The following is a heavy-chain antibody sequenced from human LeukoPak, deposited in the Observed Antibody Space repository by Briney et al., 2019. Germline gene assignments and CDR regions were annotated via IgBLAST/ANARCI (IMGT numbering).Heavy chain of an antibody. CDR1: GTFVSGFY. V-gene: IGHV4-4*09. Sequence: PLETLSLTCTVSGTFVSGFYWTWIRQPPGKGLEWIGFIYSTGTTSYNSSLQSRVTISVDTSKNQFSLNLKSVIAADTAIYYCAGRWRGTLDYWGQGTLVAVSS. CDR2: IYSTGTT. CDR3: AGRWRGTLDY. D-gene: IGHD5-24*01. J-gene: IGHJ4*02.